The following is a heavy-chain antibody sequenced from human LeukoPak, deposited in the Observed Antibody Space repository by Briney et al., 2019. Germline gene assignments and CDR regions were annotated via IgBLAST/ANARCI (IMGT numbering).Heavy chain of an antibody. J-gene: IGHJ3*02. V-gene: IGHV4-4*07. CDR3: ARDRYGAIDAFDI. CDR2: IYTSGST. Sequence: SETLSLTCTVSGGSISSEYGSWVRQPAGKGLEWIGRIYTSGSTNYNPSLKSRVTISVDKSKNQFSLKLSSVTAADTAVYYCARDRYGAIDAFDIWGQGTMVTVSS. CDR1: GGSISSEY. D-gene: IGHD4-17*01.